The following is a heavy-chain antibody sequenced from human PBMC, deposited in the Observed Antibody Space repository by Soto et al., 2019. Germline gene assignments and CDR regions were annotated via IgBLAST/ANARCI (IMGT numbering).Heavy chain of an antibody. Sequence: QVQLVQSGAEVKKPGASVKVSCKASGYTFTSYAMHWVRQAPGQRLEWMGWINAGNGNTKYSQKFQGRVTITRDTSASTGHRELSSLRSVVSAVSYCSRHLMDYDLLTGYYIAYYSDYWGQGTLVTVSS. J-gene: IGHJ4*02. CDR1: GYTFTSYA. CDR2: INAGNGNT. D-gene: IGHD3-9*01. CDR3: SRHLMDYDLLTGYYIAYYSDY. V-gene: IGHV1-3*01.